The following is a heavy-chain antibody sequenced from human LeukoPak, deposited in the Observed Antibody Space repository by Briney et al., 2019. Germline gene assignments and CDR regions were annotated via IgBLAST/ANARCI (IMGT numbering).Heavy chain of an antibody. CDR3: ARDPMGLRAMRVDY. CDR1: GVTVSSNY. Sequence: GGSLRLSCAASGVTVSSNYMSWVRQAPGKGLEWVAVISYDGSNKYYADSVKGRFTISRDNSKNTLYLQMNSLRDEDTAVYYCARDPMGLRAMRVDYWGQGILVTVSS. V-gene: IGHV3-30-3*01. J-gene: IGHJ4*02. CDR2: ISYDGSNK. D-gene: IGHD5-18*01.